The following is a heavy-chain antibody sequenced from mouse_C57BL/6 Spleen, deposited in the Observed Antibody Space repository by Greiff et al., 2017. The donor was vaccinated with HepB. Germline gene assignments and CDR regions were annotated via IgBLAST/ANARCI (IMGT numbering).Heavy chain of an antibody. CDR2: ISDGGSYT. CDR3: ARDRKLFDY. J-gene: IGHJ2*01. V-gene: IGHV5-4*01. CDR1: GFTFSSYA. Sequence: DVQLVESGGGLVKPGGSLKLSCAASGFTFSSYAMSWVRQTPEKRLEWVATISDGGSYTYYPDNVKGRFTISRDNAKNNLYLQMSHLKSEDTAMYYCARDRKLFDYWGQGTTLTVSS.